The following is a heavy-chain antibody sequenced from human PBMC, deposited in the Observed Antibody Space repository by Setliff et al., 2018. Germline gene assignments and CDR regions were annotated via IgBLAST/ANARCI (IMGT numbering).Heavy chain of an antibody. D-gene: IGHD1-26*01. V-gene: IGHV4-34*01. CDR2: ITHTGST. Sequence: SETLSLTCTVSGGSIRTYYWSWIRQSPGKGLEWIGEITHTGSTNYNPSLKSRVTISVDTSKNQFSLKMNSVTATDTAVYYRARGGTIVPYLFDYWGQGTLVTVSS. CDR1: GGSIRTYY. J-gene: IGHJ4*02. CDR3: ARGGTIVPYLFDY.